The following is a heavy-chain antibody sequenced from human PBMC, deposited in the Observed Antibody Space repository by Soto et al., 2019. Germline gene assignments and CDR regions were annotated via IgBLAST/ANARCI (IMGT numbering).Heavy chain of an antibody. CDR3: VATMVRGGADY. Sequence: QVQLQESGPGLVKPSETLSLTCTVSGASISSAYWSWIRQPPGKGLEWIGYIYYSGSTNYIDSLRSRVTISLEKSKNQFSLNLSSVTAADTAVYCCVATMVRGGADYWGQGTLVSVSS. J-gene: IGHJ4*02. D-gene: IGHD3-10*01. V-gene: IGHV4-59*01. CDR1: GASISSAY. CDR2: IYYSGST.